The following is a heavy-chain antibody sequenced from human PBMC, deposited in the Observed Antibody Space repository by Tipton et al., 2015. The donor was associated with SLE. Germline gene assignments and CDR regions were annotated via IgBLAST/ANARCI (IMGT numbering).Heavy chain of an antibody. D-gene: IGHD6-19*01. J-gene: IGHJ4*02. V-gene: IGHV3-73*01. CDR2: IRSKANSDAT. CDR1: GFTFSRSA. CDR3: KTRIAVAGIPFDY. Sequence: SLRLSCAASGFTFSRSAMHWVRQASGKGLEWVGRIRSKANSDATAYAASVKGRFTISRDDSKNTAYLQMNSLKTEDTAVYYCKTRIAVAGIPFDYWGQGTLVTVSS.